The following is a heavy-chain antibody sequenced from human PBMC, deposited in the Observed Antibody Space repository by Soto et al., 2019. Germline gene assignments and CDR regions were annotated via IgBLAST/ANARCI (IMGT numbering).Heavy chain of an antibody. Sequence: VQLLESGGGVVQPGRSLRLSCAASGFTFSSYGMHWVRQAPGKGLEWVAVISYDGSNKYYADSVKGRFTISRDNSKNTLYLQMNSLRAEDTAVYYCAKDYSGNYYGMDVWGQGTTVTVSS. CDR2: ISYDGSNK. D-gene: IGHD2-15*01. V-gene: IGHV3-30*18. J-gene: IGHJ6*02. CDR1: GFTFSSYG. CDR3: AKDYSGNYYGMDV.